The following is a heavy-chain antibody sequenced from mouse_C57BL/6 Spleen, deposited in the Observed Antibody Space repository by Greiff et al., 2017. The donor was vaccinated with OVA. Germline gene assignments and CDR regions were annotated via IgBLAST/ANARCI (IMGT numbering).Heavy chain of an antibody. J-gene: IGHJ4*01. Sequence: EVKLVESGGGLVKPGGSLKLSCAASGFTFSDYGMHWVRQAPEKGLEWVAYISSGSSTIYYADTVKGRFTISRDNAKNTLFLQMTSLRSEDTAMYYCANDYDDYYAMYYWGQGTSVTVSS. V-gene: IGHV5-17*01. CDR2: ISSGSSTI. D-gene: IGHD2-4*01. CDR3: ANDYDDYYAMYY. CDR1: GFTFSDYG.